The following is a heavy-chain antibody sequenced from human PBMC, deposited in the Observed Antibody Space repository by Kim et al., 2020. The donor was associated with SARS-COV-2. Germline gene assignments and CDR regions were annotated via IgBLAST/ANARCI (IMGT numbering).Heavy chain of an antibody. D-gene: IGHD3-22*01. CDR3: ARDLAYYYDSRDWFDP. J-gene: IGHJ5*02. Sequence: SETLSLTCTVSGGSISSSSYYWGWIRQPPGKGLEWIGSIYYSGSTYYNPSLKSRVTISVDTSKNQFSLKLSSVTAADTAVYYCARDLAYYYDSRDWFDPWGQGTLVTVSS. CDR1: GGSISSSSYY. CDR2: IYYSGST. V-gene: IGHV4-39*07.